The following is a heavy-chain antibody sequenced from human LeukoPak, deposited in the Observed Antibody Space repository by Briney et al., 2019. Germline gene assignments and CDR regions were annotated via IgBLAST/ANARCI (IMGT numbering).Heavy chain of an antibody. CDR2: MNPNSGNT. Sequence: GASVKVSCKASGYTFTSYDIHWVRQATGQGLEWMGWMNPNSGNTGYAQKFQGRVTITRNTSISTAYMELSSLRSEDTAVYYCARGFSYSSSSLGYWGQGTLVTVSS. D-gene: IGHD6-6*01. CDR1: GYTFTSYD. V-gene: IGHV1-8*03. J-gene: IGHJ4*02. CDR3: ARGFSYSSSSLGY.